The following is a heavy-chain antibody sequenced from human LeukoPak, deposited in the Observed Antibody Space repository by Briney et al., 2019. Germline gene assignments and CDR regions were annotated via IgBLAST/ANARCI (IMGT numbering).Heavy chain of an antibody. CDR2: IYFSGHT. CDR3: ARGHGYSGHALAY. D-gene: IGHD5-12*01. V-gene: IGHV4-59*01. CDR1: GTSINDYY. Sequence: SETLSLTCTVSGTSINDYYWSWIRQPPGKRLEWIGCIYFSGHTNYSPPLKSRVTMSLDAPRDHFSLQLNSVTAADTAVYYCARGHGYSGHALAYWGQGILVTVSS. J-gene: IGHJ4*02.